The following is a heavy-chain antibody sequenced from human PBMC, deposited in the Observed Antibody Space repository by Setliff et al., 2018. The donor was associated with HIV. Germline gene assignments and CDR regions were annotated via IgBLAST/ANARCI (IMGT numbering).Heavy chain of an antibody. D-gene: IGHD3-3*01. Sequence: GGSLRLSCVVSGFRFSNYWMSWVRQAPGKGLEWVAKISSDASDKKYVDSVKGRFTISRDNAKNSVYLQMSSLRVEDTAVYYCARPTGGDFWSGRGAWFDPWGQGTLVTVSS. V-gene: IGHV3-7*01. J-gene: IGHJ5*02. CDR1: GFRFSNYW. CDR3: ARPTGGDFWSGRGAWFDP. CDR2: ISSDASDK.